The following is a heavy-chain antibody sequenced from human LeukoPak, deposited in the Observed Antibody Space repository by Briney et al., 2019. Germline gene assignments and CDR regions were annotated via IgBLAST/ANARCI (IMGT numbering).Heavy chain of an antibody. Sequence: GGSLRLSCAASGITFSNAAIHWVRQAPGKRLEWVSGIVISGGSAFYADSVKGRFVISKDTSENTVYLQMNSLRADDTAVYFCAKEVALVVVRGQRGGHFFDFWGQGALVTVSS. J-gene: IGHJ4*02. CDR1: GITFSNAA. CDR3: AKEVALVVVRGQRGGHFFDF. V-gene: IGHV3-23*01. D-gene: IGHD3-10*01. CDR2: IVISGGSA.